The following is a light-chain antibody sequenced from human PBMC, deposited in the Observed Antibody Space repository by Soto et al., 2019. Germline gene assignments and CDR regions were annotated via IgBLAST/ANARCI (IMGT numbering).Light chain of an antibody. CDR3: HQYGGSSRVA. J-gene: IGKJ5*01. CDR1: QSVSSTY. V-gene: IGKV3-20*01. CDR2: GAS. Sequence: EIVLTQSPGTLSLSPGERATLSCRASQSVSSTYLTWYQQKPGQAPRLLFYGASSRATGIPDRFSGSGSGTDFTLTISRLEPEDFAVYYCHQYGGSSRVAFGQGTRLEIK.